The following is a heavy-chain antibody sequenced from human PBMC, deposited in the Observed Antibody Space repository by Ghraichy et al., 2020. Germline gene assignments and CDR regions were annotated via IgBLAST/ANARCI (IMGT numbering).Heavy chain of an antibody. J-gene: IGHJ4*02. V-gene: IGHV4-4*07. CDR2: IYTSGST. Sequence: ETLSLTCTVSGGSISSYYWSWIRQPAGKGLEWIGRIYTSGSTNYNPSLKSRVTMSVDTSKNQFSLKLSSVTAADTAVYYCARDFTYSSGWSLGCDYWGQGTLVTVSS. CDR1: GGSISSYY. D-gene: IGHD6-19*01. CDR3: ARDFTYSSGWSLGCDY.